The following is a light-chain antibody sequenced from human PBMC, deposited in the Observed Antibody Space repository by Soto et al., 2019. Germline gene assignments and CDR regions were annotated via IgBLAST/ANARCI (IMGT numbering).Light chain of an antibody. J-gene: IGKJ1*01. CDR2: WAS. Sequence: DIVMTQSPDSLAVSLGETATINCKSSQSVLHSSNNKNYLTWYQQKPGQPPKLLVYWASTRKSGVPDRFSGRGSGTDFTLTISSLQAEDVALYYCQQHYSNPQTFGQGTKVEIK. V-gene: IGKV4-1*01. CDR3: QQHYSNPQT. CDR1: QSVLHSSNNKNY.